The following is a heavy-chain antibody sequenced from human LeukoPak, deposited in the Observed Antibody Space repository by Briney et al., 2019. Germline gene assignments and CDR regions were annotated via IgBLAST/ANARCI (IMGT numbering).Heavy chain of an antibody. CDR2: IKSKTDGGTT. CDR3: TTVRGSSYQYFQR. CDR1: GFTFTNAW. D-gene: IGHD6-13*01. J-gene: IGHJ1*01. V-gene: IGHV3-15*01. Sequence: GGSLRLSCASSGFTFTNAWMSWVRQAPGKGLEWVGRIKSKTDGGTTDYAAPVKGRFTISRDDSKTTLYLQMNRLKSEDTAVYYCTTVRGSSYQYFQRWGQGTLVTVSS.